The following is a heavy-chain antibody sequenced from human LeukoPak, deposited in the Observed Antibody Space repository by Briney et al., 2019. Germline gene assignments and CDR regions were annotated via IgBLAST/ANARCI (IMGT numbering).Heavy chain of an antibody. CDR2: IWYDGSNK. CDR1: GFTFSSYG. J-gene: IGHJ4*02. D-gene: IGHD5-24*01. CDR3: AKAGEMATITYFDY. V-gene: IGHV3-30*02. Sequence: PGGSLRLSCAASGFTFSSYGMHWVRQAPGKGLEWVAVIWYDGSNKYYADSVKGRFTISRDNSKNTLYLQMNSLRAEDTAVYYCAKAGEMATITYFDYWGQGTLVTVSS.